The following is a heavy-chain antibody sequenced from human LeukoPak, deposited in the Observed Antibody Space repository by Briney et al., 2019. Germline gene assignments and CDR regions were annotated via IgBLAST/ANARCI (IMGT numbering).Heavy chain of an antibody. CDR1: GFTFSYV. CDR2: IVGDSSKT. CDR3: AKQPYNYYYLDV. V-gene: IGHV3-23*01. D-gene: IGHD2-21*01. Sequence: GGSLRLSCAASGFTFSYVWMSWVRQAPGKGLEWVSTIVGDSSKTYYADSVKGRFTISRDNSNYMLFLHMNNLRAEDTAIYYCAKQPYNYYYLDVWGKGTTVTVSS. J-gene: IGHJ6*03.